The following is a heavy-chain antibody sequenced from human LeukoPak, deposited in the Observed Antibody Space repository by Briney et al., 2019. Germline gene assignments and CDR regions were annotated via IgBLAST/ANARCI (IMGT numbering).Heavy chain of an antibody. D-gene: IGHD2-2*01. V-gene: IGHV4-34*01. J-gene: IGHJ5*02. CDR2: INHSGST. CDR3: ARGLITYQLLHRRRFDP. CDR1: GGSFSGYY. Sequence: SETLSLTCAVYGGSFSGYYWSWIRQPPGKGLEWIGEINHSGSTNYNPSLKSRVTISVDTSKNQFSPKLSSVTAADTAVYYCARGLITYQLLHRRRFDPWGQGTLVTVSS.